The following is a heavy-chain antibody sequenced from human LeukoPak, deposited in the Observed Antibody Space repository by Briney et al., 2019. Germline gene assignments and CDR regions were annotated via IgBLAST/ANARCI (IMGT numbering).Heavy chain of an antibody. CDR1: GGSISSYY. D-gene: IGHD3-10*01. CDR3: ARGYGSGNVFDY. V-gene: IGHV4-59*01. J-gene: IGHJ4*02. Sequence: SETLSLTCTVSGGSISSYYWSWIRQPPGKGPEWIGYIYYSGSTNYNPSLKSRVTISVDTSKNQFSLKLSSVTAADTAVYYCARGYGSGNVFDYWGQGTLVTVSS. CDR2: IYYSGST.